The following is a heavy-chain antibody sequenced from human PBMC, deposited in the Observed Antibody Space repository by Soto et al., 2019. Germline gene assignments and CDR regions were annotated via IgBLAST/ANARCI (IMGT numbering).Heavy chain of an antibody. J-gene: IGHJ4*02. CDR2: ISWNSGSI. D-gene: IGHD1-26*01. CDR1: GFTFDDYA. CDR3: SKTSSGSYYVDYFDY. V-gene: IGHV3-9*01. Sequence: SLRLSCAASGFTFDDYAMHWVRQAPGKGLEWVSGISWNSGSIGYADSVNGRFTISRDNAKNSVYLQMTRLRAEDTAVYYCSKTSSGSYYVDYFDYWGQRTLVTVSS.